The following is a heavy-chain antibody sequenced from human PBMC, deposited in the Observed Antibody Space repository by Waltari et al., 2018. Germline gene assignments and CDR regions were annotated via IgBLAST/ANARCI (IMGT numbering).Heavy chain of an antibody. J-gene: IGHJ4*02. CDR1: GFTFDDYA. CDR2: ISWNSGSI. D-gene: IGHD1-7*01. CDR3: AKDNGGGITGTTDY. V-gene: IGHV3-9*01. Sequence: EVQLVESGGGLVQPGRSLRLSCAASGFTFDDYAMHWVRQAPGKGLEWVSGISWNSGSIGYADSVKGRFTISRDNAKNSLYLQMNSLRAEDTALYYCAKDNGGGITGTTDYWGQGTLVTVSS.